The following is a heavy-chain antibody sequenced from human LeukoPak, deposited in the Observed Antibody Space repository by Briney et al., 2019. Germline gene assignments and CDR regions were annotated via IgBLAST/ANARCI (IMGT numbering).Heavy chain of an antibody. J-gene: IGHJ6*01. D-gene: IGHD3-3*01. CDR3: AKDQYDFWSGFSYYGMDV. CDR2: ISYDGSNK. V-gene: IGHV3-30*18. CDR1: GFTFRSYG. Sequence: GGSLRLSYAASGFTFRSYGMHWVRQAPGKGLEGVAVISYDGSNKYYADSVKGRFTIPRDNSKNTLYLQMNSLIAQDKSVYYSAKDQYDFWSGFSYYGMDVWGQGTTVTVSS.